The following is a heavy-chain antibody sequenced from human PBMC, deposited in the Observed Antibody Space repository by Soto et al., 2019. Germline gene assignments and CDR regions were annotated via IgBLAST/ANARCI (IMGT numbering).Heavy chain of an antibody. CDR2: INSDGKTT. J-gene: IGHJ6*02. CDR1: GFTFSDYW. Sequence: GGSLRLSCAASGFTFSDYWMYWVRQAPGKGPVWVSRINSDGKTTNYAVSVKGRFSSSRDNAKNTLYLQMNSLSTEDTAVYYCARGPRYSAIDVWGQGTTVTVSS. V-gene: IGHV3-74*01. CDR3: ARGPRYSAIDV.